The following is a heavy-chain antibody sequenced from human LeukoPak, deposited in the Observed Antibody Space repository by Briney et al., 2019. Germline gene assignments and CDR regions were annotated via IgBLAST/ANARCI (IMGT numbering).Heavy chain of an antibody. D-gene: IGHD3-22*01. Sequence: PSETLSLTCTVSGGSISNYWSWVRQAPGKGLEWVSVIYRGGNTYYADSVKGGFTISTDNSKNTLYLQMNSLRAEDTAVYYCARAARPTSDTSGSYWYYFDCWGQGILVTVSS. V-gene: IGHV3-53*01. CDR1: GGSISNY. CDR2: IYRGGNT. J-gene: IGHJ4*02. CDR3: ARAARPTSDTSGSYWYYFDC.